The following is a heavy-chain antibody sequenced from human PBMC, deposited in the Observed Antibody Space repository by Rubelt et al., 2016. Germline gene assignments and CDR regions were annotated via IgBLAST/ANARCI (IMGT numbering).Heavy chain of an antibody. V-gene: IGHV4-39*07. D-gene: IGHD5-24*01. J-gene: IGHJ6*03. Sequence: QLQLQESGPGLVKPSETLSLTCTVSGGSISSSSYYWGWIRQPPGKGLEWIGSIYYSGSTYYNPSLKSRVTISVDTSKNQFSLKLGSVTAADTAVYYCARESMAYYYMDVWGRGTTVTVSS. CDR3: ARESMAYYYMDV. CDR1: GGSISSSSYY. CDR2: IYYSGST.